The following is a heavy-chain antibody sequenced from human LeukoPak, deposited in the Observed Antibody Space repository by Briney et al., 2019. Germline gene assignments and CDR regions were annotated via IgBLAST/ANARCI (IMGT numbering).Heavy chain of an antibody. CDR3: AREATVTTVFDY. CDR2: ISSSSSYI. D-gene: IGHD4-17*01. J-gene: IGHJ4*02. Sequence: PGGPLTLSCAASGFTFSSYSMNWVRQAPGKGLEWVSSISSSSSYIYYADSVKGRFTISRDNAKNSLYLQMNSLRAEDTAVYYCAREATVTTVFDYWGQGTLVTVSS. CDR1: GFTFSSYS. V-gene: IGHV3-21*01.